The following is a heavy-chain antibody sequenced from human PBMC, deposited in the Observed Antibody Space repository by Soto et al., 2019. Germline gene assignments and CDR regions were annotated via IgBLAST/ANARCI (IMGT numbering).Heavy chain of an antibody. CDR3: AGSSSSWYWFDP. Sequence: SVKVSCKASGGTFSSYAISWVRQAPGRGLEWMGGIIPIFGTANYAQKFQGRVTITADESTSTAYMELSSLRSEDTAVYYCAGSSSSWYWFDPWGRGTLVTVSS. J-gene: IGHJ5*02. D-gene: IGHD6-13*01. CDR2: IIPIFGTA. CDR1: GGTFSSYA. V-gene: IGHV1-69*13.